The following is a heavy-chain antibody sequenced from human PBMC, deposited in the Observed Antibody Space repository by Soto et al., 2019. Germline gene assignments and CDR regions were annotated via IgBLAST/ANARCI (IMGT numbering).Heavy chain of an antibody. CDR3: AKIESRFYYDSSGYYPFDH. D-gene: IGHD3-22*01. CDR1: GFTFSNYA. J-gene: IGHJ4*02. Sequence: GGSLRLSCAASGFTFSNYAMTWVRQAPGKGLEWVSALSGSGVSTYYADSVTGRFTISRDNSKNTVCLQMNSLRAEDTAVYYCAKIESRFYYDSSGYYPFDHWGQGTLVTVPS. V-gene: IGHV3-23*01. CDR2: LSGSGVST.